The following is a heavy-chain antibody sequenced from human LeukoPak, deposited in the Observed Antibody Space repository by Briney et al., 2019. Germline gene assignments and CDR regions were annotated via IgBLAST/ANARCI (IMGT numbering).Heavy chain of an antibody. CDR2: ISSGGRTT. CDR3: ARGHTMPPDYFDY. CDR1: GFTFNNYA. V-gene: IGHV3-64*01. Sequence: PGGSLRLSCVTSGFTFNNYAIHWVRQAPGKGLEYVSAISSGGRTTYYANSVKGRITISRDNSKNTVYLQMGSLRAEDMAVYYCARGHTMPPDYFDYWGQGTLVTVSS. D-gene: IGHD5-24*01. J-gene: IGHJ4*02.